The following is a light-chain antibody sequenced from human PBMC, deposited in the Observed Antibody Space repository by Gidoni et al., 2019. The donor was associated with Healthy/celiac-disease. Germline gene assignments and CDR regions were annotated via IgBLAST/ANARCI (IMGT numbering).Light chain of an antibody. CDR1: QSVSRN. Sequence: EIVMTQSPATLSVSPGERATLSCRASQSVSRNLAWYQQKPGQAPRLLIYGASNRATGIPARFSGSGSGTEFTLTISSLQSEDFAVYYCQQYNNWPQTFGGGTKVEIK. CDR2: GAS. V-gene: IGKV3-15*01. CDR3: QQYNNWPQT. J-gene: IGKJ4*01.